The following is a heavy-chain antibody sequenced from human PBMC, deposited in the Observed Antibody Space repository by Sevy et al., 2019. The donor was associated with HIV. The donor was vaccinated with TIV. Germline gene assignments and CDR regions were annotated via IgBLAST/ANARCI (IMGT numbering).Heavy chain of an antibody. CDR2: ISHDGRNHK. D-gene: IGHD3-10*01. Sequence: GGSLRLSCAASGFTFGEYGMHWVRQAPGKGLEWVAVISHDGRNHKYNADFVKGRFTISRDNSKNMVYLQMNSLRVEDTPIYYCARDRGEILRSAFKSWGQGTLVTVSS. CDR1: GFTFGEYG. V-gene: IGHV3-33*08. J-gene: IGHJ4*02. CDR3: ARDRGEILRSAFKS.